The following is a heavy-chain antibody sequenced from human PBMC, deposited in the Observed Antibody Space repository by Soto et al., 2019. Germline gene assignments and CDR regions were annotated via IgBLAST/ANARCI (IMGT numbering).Heavy chain of an antibody. Sequence: QVQLQESGPGLVKPSETLSLTCTVSGGSISSYYWSWIRQPPGKGLEWIGYIYYSGNTNYNPSLKSRVTISIDTSKNQITLNLSSVTAAETAAYYCARRYGGNFDYWGQVTLVTVSS. CDR2: IYYSGNT. J-gene: IGHJ4*02. CDR1: GGSISSYY. D-gene: IGHD1-26*01. V-gene: IGHV4-59*01. CDR3: ARRYGGNFDY.